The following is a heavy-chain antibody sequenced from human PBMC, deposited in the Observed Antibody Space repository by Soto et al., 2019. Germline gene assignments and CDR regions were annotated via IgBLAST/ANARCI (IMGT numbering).Heavy chain of an antibody. V-gene: IGHV3-30*18. Sequence: QSGGSLRLSCAASGFTLSNYGMNWVRQAPGKGLERVAVISFDGSNEYYADSVKGRFTISRDNSKNTLYLQMNSLGTEDTAVYYCAKETPLKRRYYDTRGYYYFDYWGQGTLVTVSS. CDR1: GFTLSNYG. CDR3: AKETPLKRRYYDTRGYYYFDY. CDR2: ISFDGSNE. D-gene: IGHD3-22*01. J-gene: IGHJ4*02.